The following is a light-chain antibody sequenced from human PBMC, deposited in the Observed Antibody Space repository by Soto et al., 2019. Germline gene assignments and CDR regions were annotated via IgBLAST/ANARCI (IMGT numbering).Light chain of an antibody. J-gene: IGLJ1*01. CDR2: DVT. V-gene: IGLV2-14*03. Sequence: QSALTQPASVSGSPGQSITISCTGTSSDVGGYNFVSRYQQHPDKAPKLMVYDVTKRPSGVSDRFSGSKSGNTASLTISGLQAEDEADYYCSSYTSRDTRVFGTGTKLTVL. CDR3: SSYTSRDTRV. CDR1: SSDVGGYNF.